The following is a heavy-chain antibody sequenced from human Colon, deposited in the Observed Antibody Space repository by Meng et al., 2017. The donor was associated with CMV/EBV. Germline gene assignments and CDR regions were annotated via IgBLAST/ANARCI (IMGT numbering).Heavy chain of an antibody. CDR2: ISYDGNKK. CDR3: ARVKGTGAFDY. V-gene: IGHV3-30*04. J-gene: IGHJ4*02. CDR1: GFTFSSYA. D-gene: IGHD3/OR15-3a*01. Sequence: GESLKTSWAASGFTFSSYAMHWVRQAPGKGLEWVASISYDGNKKKYADSVTGRFTISRDTPKDTLYLEVKSLKTDDTAIYYCARVKGTGAFDYWGQGSLVTVSS.